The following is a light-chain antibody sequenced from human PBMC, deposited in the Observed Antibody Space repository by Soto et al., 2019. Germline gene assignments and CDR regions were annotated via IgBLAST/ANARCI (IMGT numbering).Light chain of an antibody. CDR1: QRIGNH. Sequence: IQMTQSPSSLSASVGDRGTITCRTSQRIGNHLNWDHEKPGKAPKLLIYAASSLQSGVPSRFSGSGSGTDFTLTISSLQPEDFATYYCQQSYSNPWTFGQGTKVEIK. CDR3: QQSYSNPWT. CDR2: AAS. V-gene: IGKV1-39*01. J-gene: IGKJ1*01.